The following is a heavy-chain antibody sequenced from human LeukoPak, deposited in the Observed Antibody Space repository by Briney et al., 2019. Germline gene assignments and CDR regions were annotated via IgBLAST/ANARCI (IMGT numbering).Heavy chain of an antibody. CDR2: ISYSGSI. CDR3: ARPPREAGADY. Sequence: PSETLSLTCTVSGGSISISTYFWAWIRQPPGKGLEWIGSISYSGSIYHNPSLQSRVTISLDTSKNQFSLRLRSVTAADSAVYYCARPPREAGADYWGQGTLVTVSS. J-gene: IGHJ4*02. CDR1: GGSISISTYF. D-gene: IGHD6-13*01. V-gene: IGHV4-39*01.